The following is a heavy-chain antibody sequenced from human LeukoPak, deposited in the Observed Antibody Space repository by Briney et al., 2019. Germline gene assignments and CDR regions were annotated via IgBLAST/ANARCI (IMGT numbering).Heavy chain of an antibody. CDR1: RGTFSSYA. CDR2: IIPIFGTA. V-gene: IGHV1-69*05. Sequence: SVKVSCKASRGTFSSYAISWVRQAPGQGLEWMGGIIPIFGTANYAQKFQGRVTITTDESTSTAYMELSSLRSEDTAVYYCARSLEMATSHAEYFQHWGQGTLVTVSS. CDR3: ARSLEMATSHAEYFQH. J-gene: IGHJ1*01. D-gene: IGHD5-24*01.